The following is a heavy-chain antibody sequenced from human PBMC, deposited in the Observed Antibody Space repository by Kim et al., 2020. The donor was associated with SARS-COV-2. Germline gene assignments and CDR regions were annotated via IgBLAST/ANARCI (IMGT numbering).Heavy chain of an antibody. Sequence: GGSLRLSCVGSGLNLGDYAFHWVRQRPGKGLEWVSLITSNGGLTYSEDSVRGRFIAPRDKSKDSLCLQMDSLRPEDTGFYYCARLATRALTGGRHRGAGAWGQGAPVIVYS. D-gene: IGHD6-19*01. V-gene: IGHV3-43D*03. CDR2: ITSNGGLT. CDR3: ARLATRALTGGRHRGAGA. CDR1: GLNLGDYA. J-gene: IGHJ6*01.